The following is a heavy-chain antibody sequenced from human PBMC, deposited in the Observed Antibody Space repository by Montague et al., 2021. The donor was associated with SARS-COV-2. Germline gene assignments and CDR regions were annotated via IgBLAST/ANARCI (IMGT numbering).Heavy chain of an antibody. CDR1: GFSLSTPNVG. CDR3: AHLIRYYDIFTGIPFDD. V-gene: IGHV2-5*01. J-gene: IGHJ4*02. CDR2: IYSNGDK. Sequence: PALVKPTQTLTLTCTFSGFSLSTPNVGVAWIRQPPGKALEWLAVIYSNGDKRYSPSLHRRLTITKDTSRNQVVPSLTNVDPLDTATYYCAHLIRYYDIFTGIPFDDWGQGTQVTVSS. D-gene: IGHD3-9*01.